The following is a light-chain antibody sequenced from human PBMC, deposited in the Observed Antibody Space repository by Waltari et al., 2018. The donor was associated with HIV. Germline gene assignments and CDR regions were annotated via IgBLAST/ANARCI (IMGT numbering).Light chain of an antibody. CDR3: AAWDDSLSAWV. Sequence: QSVMTQPPSASGTPGQRVPIPCSGSSSNIGRNFVYWYQQLPGTAPKLLIYRNNQRPSGVPDRFSGSKSGTSASLAIGGLRSEDEADYYCAAWDDSLSAWVFGGGTKLTVL. V-gene: IGLV1-47*01. CDR2: RNN. J-gene: IGLJ3*02. CDR1: SSNIGRNF.